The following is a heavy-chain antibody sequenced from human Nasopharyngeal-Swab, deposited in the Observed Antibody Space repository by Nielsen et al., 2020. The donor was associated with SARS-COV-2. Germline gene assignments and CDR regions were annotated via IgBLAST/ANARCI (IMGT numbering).Heavy chain of an antibody. J-gene: IGHJ4*01. CDR3: ARDIGGFGGY. Sequence: GESLKISCAASGFSFSSFWMHWVRQVPGEGLVWVSRIDTGGTRTDYAESVKGRFTISRDNAKNTLYLQMNNLRPEDTAVYHCARDIGGFGGYWGQGTLVTVSS. CDR1: GFSFSSFW. V-gene: IGHV3-74*01. CDR2: IDTGGTRT. D-gene: IGHD4-23*01.